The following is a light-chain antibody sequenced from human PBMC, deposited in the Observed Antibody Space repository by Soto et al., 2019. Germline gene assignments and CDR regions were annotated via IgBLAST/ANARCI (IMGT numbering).Light chain of an antibody. CDR1: QSISIY. Sequence: DIQMTQSPSSLSASVGDRVTITCRASQSISIYLNWYQQKTGKAPMLLIYAASSLQSGVPSRFGGSGSVTDFTRTITRLQPEDFATYYCQLSYSTPTFGGGTKVEIK. CDR2: AAS. V-gene: IGKV1-39*01. J-gene: IGKJ4*01. CDR3: QLSYSTPT.